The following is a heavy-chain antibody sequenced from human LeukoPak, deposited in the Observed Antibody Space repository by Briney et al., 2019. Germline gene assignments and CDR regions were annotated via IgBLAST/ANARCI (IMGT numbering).Heavy chain of an antibody. Sequence: GGSLRLSCAASGFTFTSFAMSWVRQAPGKGLEWVSTISGTGGSTFYADSVKGRFTISRDNSKNTLYLQTNSLRAEDTAVYWCAKRRNYYDSDGFSVDYWGQGTLVTDSS. CDR1: GFTFTSFA. CDR3: AKRRNYYDSDGFSVDY. V-gene: IGHV3-23*01. D-gene: IGHD3-22*01. J-gene: IGHJ4*02. CDR2: ISGTGGST.